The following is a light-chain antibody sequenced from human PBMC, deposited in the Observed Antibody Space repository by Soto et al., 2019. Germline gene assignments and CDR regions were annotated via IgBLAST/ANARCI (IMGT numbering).Light chain of an antibody. V-gene: IGKV1-5*01. CDR2: DAS. CDR3: QQTYSTPGWT. J-gene: IGKJ1*01. Sequence: DIHITQSPSTLSASVGDRVTITCRASHSISSWLAWYQQKPGKAPKLLIYDASNLESGVPSRFSGSGSGTDFTFIISSLQPEDSATYYCQQTYSTPGWTFGQGTKVDIK. CDR1: HSISSW.